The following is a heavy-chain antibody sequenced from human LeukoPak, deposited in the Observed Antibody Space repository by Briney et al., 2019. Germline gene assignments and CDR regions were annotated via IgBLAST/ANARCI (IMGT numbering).Heavy chain of an antibody. V-gene: IGHV3-30*03. CDR3: QGGPAVR. J-gene: IGHJ4*02. CDR1: GFTFSSYG. D-gene: IGHD2-15*01. Sequence: PGGSLRLSCAASGFTFSSYGMHWVRQAPGKGLEWVAVISYDGSNKYYADSVKGRFTISRDNSKNTLYLQMNSLRAEDTAVYYCQGGPAVRWGQGTLVTVSS. CDR2: ISYDGSNK.